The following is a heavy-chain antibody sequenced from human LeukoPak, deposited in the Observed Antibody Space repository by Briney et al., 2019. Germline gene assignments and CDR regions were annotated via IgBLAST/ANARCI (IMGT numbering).Heavy chain of an antibody. D-gene: IGHD3-22*01. CDR3: AKWNYDSSGYYDDY. CDR2: ISGSGGST. J-gene: IGHJ4*02. CDR1: GFTFSSYA. Sequence: QTGGSLRLSCAASGFTFSSYAMGWVRQAPGKGLEWVSAISGSGGSTYYADSVKGRFTISRDNSKNTLYLQMNSLRAEDTAVYYCAKWNYDSSGYYDDYWGQGTLVTVSS. V-gene: IGHV3-23*01.